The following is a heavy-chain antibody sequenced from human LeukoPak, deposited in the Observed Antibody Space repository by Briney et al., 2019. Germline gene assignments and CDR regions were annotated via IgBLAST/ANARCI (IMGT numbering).Heavy chain of an antibody. CDR2: INWNGGST. V-gene: IGHV3-20*04. D-gene: IGHD2-2*01. CDR3: AREGCSSTSYTRDCAFDI. Sequence: GGSLRLSCAASGFTFDDYGMSWVRQAPGKGLEWLSGINWNGGSTGYADSVKGRFTISRDNAKNSLYLQMNSLRAEDTALYYCAREGCSSTSYTRDCAFDIWGQGTMVTVSS. J-gene: IGHJ3*02. CDR1: GFTFDDYG.